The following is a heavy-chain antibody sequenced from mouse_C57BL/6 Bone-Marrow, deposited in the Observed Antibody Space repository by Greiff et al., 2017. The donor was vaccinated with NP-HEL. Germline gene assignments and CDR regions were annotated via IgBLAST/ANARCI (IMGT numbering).Heavy chain of an antibody. J-gene: IGHJ1*03. CDR2: INPNNGGT. V-gene: IGHV1-18*01. CDR3: ARRGIYYGYSYWYFDV. Sequence: VQLQQPGPELVKPGASVKIPCKASGYTFTDYNMDWVKQSHGKSLEWIGDINPNNGGTIYNQKFKGKATLTVDKSSSTAYMELRSLTSEDTAVYYCARRGIYYGYSYWYFDVWGTGTTVTVSS. D-gene: IGHD2-2*01. CDR1: GYTFTDYN.